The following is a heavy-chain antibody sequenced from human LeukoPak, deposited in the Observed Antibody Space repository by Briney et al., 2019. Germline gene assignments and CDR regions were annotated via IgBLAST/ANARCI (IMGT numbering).Heavy chain of an antibody. Sequence: SETLSLTCAVFGGSISSGGYSWRWIRQPPGKGLEWIGYIYHSGSTYYNPSLKSRVTISVDRSKNQFSLKLSSVTAADTAVYYCARVANDDYGTHRWFDPWGQGTLVTVSS. V-gene: IGHV4-30-2*01. D-gene: IGHD4-17*01. CDR3: ARVANDDYGTHRWFDP. CDR1: GGSISSGGYS. CDR2: IYHSGST. J-gene: IGHJ5*02.